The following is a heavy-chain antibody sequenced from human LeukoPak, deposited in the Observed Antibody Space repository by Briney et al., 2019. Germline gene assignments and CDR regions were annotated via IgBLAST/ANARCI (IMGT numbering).Heavy chain of an antibody. CDR3: ARASRGAAAGTVKYYFDY. V-gene: IGHV1-24*01. D-gene: IGHD6-13*01. J-gene: IGHJ4*02. CDR1: GYTLTELS. CDR2: FDPEDGET. Sequence: GASVKVSCKVSGYTLTELSMHWVRQAPGKGLEWMGGFDPEDGETIYAQKFQGRVTMTEDTSTDTAYMELSSLRSEDTAVYYCARASRGAAAGTVKYYFDYWGQGTLVTVSS.